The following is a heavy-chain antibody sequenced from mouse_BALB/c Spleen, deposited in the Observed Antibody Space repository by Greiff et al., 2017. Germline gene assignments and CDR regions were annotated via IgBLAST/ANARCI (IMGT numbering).Heavy chain of an antibody. CDR1: GFTFSSYA. CDR2: ISSGGST. CDR3: ARGLGMDY. V-gene: IGHV5-6-5*01. J-gene: IGHJ4*01. D-gene: IGHD3-3*01. Sequence: DVKLVESGGGLVKPGGSLKLSCAASGFTFSSYAMSWVRQTPEKRLEWVASISSGGSTYYPDSVKGRFTISRDNARNILYLQMSSLRSEDTAMYYCARGLGMDYWGQGTSVTVSS.